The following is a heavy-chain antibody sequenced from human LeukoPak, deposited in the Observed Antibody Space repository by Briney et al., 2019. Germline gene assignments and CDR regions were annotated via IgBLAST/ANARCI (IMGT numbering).Heavy chain of an antibody. CDR3: AKSADLTVPPDY. CDR1: GFTFSSYS. V-gene: IGHV3-23*01. J-gene: IGHJ4*02. CDR2: ISGSGGST. Sequence: GGSLRLSCAAYGFTFSSYSMNWVRQAPGKGVEWVSAISGSGGSTYYADSVKGRFTISRDNSKNTLYLQMNSLRAEDTAVYYCAKSADLTVPPDYWGQGTLVTVSS. D-gene: IGHD4-17*01.